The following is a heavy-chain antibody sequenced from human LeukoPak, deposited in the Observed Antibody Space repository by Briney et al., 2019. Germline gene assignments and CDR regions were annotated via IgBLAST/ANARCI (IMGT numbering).Heavy chain of an antibody. CDR3: ARVPQLGMGRSYYYGMDV. Sequence: RPGGSLRLSCAASGFTFSDYYMSWIRQAPGKGLEWVSYISSSSSYTNYADSVKGRFTISRDNAKNSLYLQMNSLRAEDTAVYYCARVPQLGMGRSYYYGMDVWGQGTTVTVSS. V-gene: IGHV3-11*05. CDR1: GFTFSDYY. D-gene: IGHD7-27*01. J-gene: IGHJ6*02. CDR2: ISSSSSYT.